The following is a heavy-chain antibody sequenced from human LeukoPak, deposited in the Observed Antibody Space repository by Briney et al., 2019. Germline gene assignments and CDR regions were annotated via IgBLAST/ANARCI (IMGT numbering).Heavy chain of an antibody. Sequence: SVKVSCKASGGTFSSYAISWVRQAPGQGLEWMGRIIPIFGTANYAQKFQGRVTITTDESTSTAYKELSSLRSEDTAVYYCATSREMATVDYWGQGTLVTVSS. CDR3: ATSREMATVDY. V-gene: IGHV1-69*05. CDR2: IIPIFGTA. D-gene: IGHD5-24*01. CDR1: GGTFSSYA. J-gene: IGHJ4*02.